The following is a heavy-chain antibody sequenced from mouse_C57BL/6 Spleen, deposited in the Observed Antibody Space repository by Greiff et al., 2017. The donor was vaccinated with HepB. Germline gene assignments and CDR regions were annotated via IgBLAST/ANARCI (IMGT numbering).Heavy chain of an antibody. Sequence: VQLQQSGAELVKPGASVKISCKASGYAFSSYWMNWVKQRPGKGLEWIGQIYPGDGDTNYNGKFKGKATLTADKSSSTAYMQLSSLTSEDSAVYFCARGEDYYGYDGAYWYFDVWGTGTTVTVSS. CDR1: GYAFSSYW. CDR2: IYPGDGDT. CDR3: ARGEDYYGYDGAYWYFDV. D-gene: IGHD2-2*01. J-gene: IGHJ1*03. V-gene: IGHV1-80*01.